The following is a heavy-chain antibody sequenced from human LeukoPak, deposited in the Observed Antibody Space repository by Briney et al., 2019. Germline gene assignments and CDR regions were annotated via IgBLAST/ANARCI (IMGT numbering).Heavy chain of an antibody. Sequence: GGSLRLSCAASGFTFSSYAMSWVRQAPGKGLEWVSTISGSGFSTYYADSVRGRFTISRDNSKNTLYLQMNSLRTEDTAIYYCAKEEITAQRVNDYWGQGTLVTVSS. V-gene: IGHV3-23*01. CDR2: ISGSGFST. D-gene: IGHD1-14*01. CDR1: GFTFSSYA. J-gene: IGHJ4*02. CDR3: AKEEITAQRVNDY.